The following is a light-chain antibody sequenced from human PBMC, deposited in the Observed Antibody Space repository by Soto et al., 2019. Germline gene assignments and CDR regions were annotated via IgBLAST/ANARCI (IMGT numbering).Light chain of an antibody. CDR2: GAS. J-gene: IGKJ2*01. CDR3: QQYNNWPFT. V-gene: IGKV3-15*01. Sequence: ERVMTQSPATLSVSPGERATLSCRASQSVSSNLAWYQHKPGQAPRLLIYGASTRATGIPARFSGSGSGTEFTLTISSLQSEDFAVSFCQQYNNWPFTFGPGTKLEIK. CDR1: QSVSSN.